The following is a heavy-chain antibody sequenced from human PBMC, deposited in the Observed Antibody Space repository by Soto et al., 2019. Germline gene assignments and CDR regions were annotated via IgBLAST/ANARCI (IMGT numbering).Heavy chain of an antibody. V-gene: IGHV3-48*01. J-gene: IGHJ4*02. Sequence: EVQLVESGGGLVQPGGSLRLSCAASGFTFSSYSMNWVRQAPGKGLEWVSYISSSSSTIYYADSVKGRFTISRDHAKNSLYLQMNSLRAEETAVYYCASTDYGDYDTFDYWGQGTLVTVSS. CDR2: ISSSSSTI. D-gene: IGHD4-17*01. CDR3: ASTDYGDYDTFDY. CDR1: GFTFSSYS.